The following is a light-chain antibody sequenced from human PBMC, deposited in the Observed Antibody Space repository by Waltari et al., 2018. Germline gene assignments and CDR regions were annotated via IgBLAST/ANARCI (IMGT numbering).Light chain of an antibody. CDR3: QQTYSVLYT. CDR1: QSVSNY. Sequence: DIQMTQSPSSLSASVGNSITIPCRASQSVSNYLNWYQQKPGKPPKLLIFGSSSLQSAVPSRFSGSGSGTDFTLTISSLQPEDFATYYCQQTYSVLYTFGQGTKLQI. CDR2: GSS. J-gene: IGKJ2*01. V-gene: IGKV1-39*01.